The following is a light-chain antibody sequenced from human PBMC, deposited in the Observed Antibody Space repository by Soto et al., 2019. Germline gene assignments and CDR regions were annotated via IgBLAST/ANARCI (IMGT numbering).Light chain of an antibody. J-gene: IGKJ1*01. V-gene: IGKV1-39*01. CDR1: QSISHY. CDR3: HQSFGAPRT. Sequence: EIQKNQSPSSLSSSLGDRVNVTFPASQSISHYLNWFQQRPGKAPKLLIYGAYTLQDGVPSRFSGSGSGTEFTLTISSLQPEDFATYYCHQSFGAPRTFGQGTRVDIK. CDR2: GAY.